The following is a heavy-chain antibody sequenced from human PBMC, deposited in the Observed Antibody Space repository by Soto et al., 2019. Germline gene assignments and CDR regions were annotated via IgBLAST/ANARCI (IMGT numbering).Heavy chain of an antibody. J-gene: IGHJ6*02. D-gene: IGHD3-9*01. Sequence: GRSLRLSCAASGFTFSTYAMSWVRQAPGKGLDWVSATSYNGGTTYYAESVKGRFTMSRDNSKNTLYLQMNSLRAEDTAVYYCAKNVWGITIFGVMAVWGHGTTVTVSS. CDR1: GFTFSTYA. CDR3: AKNVWGITIFGVMAV. V-gene: IGHV3-23*01. CDR2: TSYNGGTT.